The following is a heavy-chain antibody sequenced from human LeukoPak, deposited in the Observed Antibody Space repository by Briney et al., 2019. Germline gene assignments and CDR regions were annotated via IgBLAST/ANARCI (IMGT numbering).Heavy chain of an antibody. CDR1: GGSFSGFY. CDR2: IDHSGST. CDR3: AGYYYGSGNY. D-gene: IGHD3-10*01. V-gene: IGHV4-34*01. J-gene: IGHJ4*02. Sequence: SETLSLTCGVYGGSFSGFYWSWIRQPPGKGLEWIGEIDHSGSTYYNSSLKSRVIISVDTSKNHFSLKLSSVTAADTAVYYCAGYYYGSGNYWGQGTLVTVSS.